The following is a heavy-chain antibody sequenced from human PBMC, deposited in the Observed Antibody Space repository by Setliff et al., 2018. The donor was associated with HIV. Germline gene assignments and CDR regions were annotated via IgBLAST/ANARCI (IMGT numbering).Heavy chain of an antibody. CDR1: GFPFSTYG. V-gene: IGHV3-33*01. CDR3: ATDQQWLAQGWGGPHY. Sequence: GGSLRLSCTTSGFPFSTYGMHWVRQAPGKGLASVAVIWYDGTNKRYGDSVRGRFTISRDNSKSTLFLQMNTLRAEDTAVYYCATDQQWLAQGWGGPHYWGQGTLVTVSS. CDR2: IWYDGTNK. D-gene: IGHD6-19*01. J-gene: IGHJ4*02.